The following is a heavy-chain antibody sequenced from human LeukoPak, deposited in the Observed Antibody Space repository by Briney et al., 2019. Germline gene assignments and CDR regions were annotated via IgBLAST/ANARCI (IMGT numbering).Heavy chain of an antibody. D-gene: IGHD2-15*01. Sequence: PSETLSLTCTVSGGSISSGSYYWSWIRQPAGKGLEWIGRIYTSGSTNYNPSLKSRVTISVDTSKNQFSLKLSSVTAADTAVYYCAREGSRYCSGGSCYLSWGQGTLVTVSS. CDR1: GGSISSGSYY. CDR3: AREGSRYCSGGSCYLS. J-gene: IGHJ5*02. V-gene: IGHV4-61*02. CDR2: IYTSGST.